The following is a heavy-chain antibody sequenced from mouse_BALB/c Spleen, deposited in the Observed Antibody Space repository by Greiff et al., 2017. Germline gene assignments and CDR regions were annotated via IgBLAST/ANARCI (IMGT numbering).Heavy chain of an antibody. Sequence: QVQLQQSGAELVRPGVSVKISCKGSGFTFTDYAMHWVKQSPAKSLEWIGVISTYYGDASYNQKFKGKATMTVNKSSNTAYMELDSLTSEDTAIYYCAREPANGSSPFDYWGQGTTLTVSS. CDR2: ISTYYGDA. CDR3: AREPANGSSPFDY. V-gene: IGHV1S137*01. J-gene: IGHJ2*01. D-gene: IGHD1-1*01. CDR1: GFTFTDYA.